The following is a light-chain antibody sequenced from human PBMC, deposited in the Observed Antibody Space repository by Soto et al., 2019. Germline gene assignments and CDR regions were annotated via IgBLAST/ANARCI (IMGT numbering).Light chain of an antibody. CDR1: QSVSNNY. V-gene: IGKV3-20*01. J-gene: IGKJ1*01. CDR3: QNYGSSGT. Sequence: DIVLTQSPCTLSLSLGERATISCRASQSVSNNYLAWYQQKPGQAPRLLIYGASNRATGIPDSFSCSWAGTDFPITSSILEHEDSAEYYCQNYGSSGTFGQGTKVEIK. CDR2: GAS.